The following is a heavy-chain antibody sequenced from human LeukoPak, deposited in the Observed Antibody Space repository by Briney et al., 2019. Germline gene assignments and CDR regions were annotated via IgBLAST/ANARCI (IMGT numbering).Heavy chain of an antibody. CDR1: GFTFAGYG. CDR3: ARARGDSSPTSRYFDQ. D-gene: IGHD5-18*01. J-gene: IGHJ4*02. V-gene: IGHV3-30*03. CDR2: IIYDGSNK. Sequence: GGSLRLSCTASGFTFAGYGMHWVRQAPGKGLEWVALIIYDGSNKYHVDSVKGRFTVSRDNSKNTLYLQMNSLRAEDTAVYYCARARGDSSPTSRYFDQWGQGALVTVSS.